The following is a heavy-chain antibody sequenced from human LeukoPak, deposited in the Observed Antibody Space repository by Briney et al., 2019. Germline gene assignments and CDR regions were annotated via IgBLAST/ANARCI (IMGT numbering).Heavy chain of an antibody. Sequence: SQTLSLTCTVSGGSISSGDYYWSWIRQPPGKGRGWIGYIYYSGSTYYNPSLKSRVTISVDTSKNQFSLKLSSVTAADTAVYYCARAEVVAHAFDIWGQGTMVTVSS. CDR3: ARAEVVAHAFDI. D-gene: IGHD3-22*01. J-gene: IGHJ3*02. CDR2: IYYSGST. CDR1: GGSISSGDYY. V-gene: IGHV4-30-4*08.